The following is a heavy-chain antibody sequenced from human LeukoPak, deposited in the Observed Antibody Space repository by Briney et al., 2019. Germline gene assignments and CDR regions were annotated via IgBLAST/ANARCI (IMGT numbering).Heavy chain of an antibody. CDR3: ARWLVVGDPWGFDP. D-gene: IGHD2-15*01. CDR2: IYPGDSRT. CDR1: GYRFSDYW. Sequence: GESLKISCKGSGYRFSDYWLGWVRQMPGKGLEWMGIIYPGDSRTRYSAPFRGQVTISADKSIDTAYLQWYSLKASDSGIYYCARWLVVGDPWGFDPWGQGTRVTVSS. J-gene: IGHJ5*02. V-gene: IGHV5-51*01.